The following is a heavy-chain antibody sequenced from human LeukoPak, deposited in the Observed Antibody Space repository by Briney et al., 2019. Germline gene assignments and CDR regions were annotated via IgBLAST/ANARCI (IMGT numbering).Heavy chain of an antibody. J-gene: IGHJ4*02. CDR2: IISGTYI. CDR1: GFTFSSSA. CDR3: ARDFAQTGDYHHFDY. D-gene: IGHD7-27*01. V-gene: IGHV3-21*01. Sequence: GGSLRLSCAASGFTFSSSAMSWVRQAPGKGLEWVSSIISGTYIYYADSVKGRFTISRDNAKNSLYLQMNSLRAEDTAVYYCARDFAQTGDYHHFDYWGQGTPVTVSS.